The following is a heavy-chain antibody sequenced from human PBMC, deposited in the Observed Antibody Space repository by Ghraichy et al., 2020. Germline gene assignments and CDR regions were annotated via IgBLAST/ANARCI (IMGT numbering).Heavy chain of an antibody. CDR2: IYAGGTT. V-gene: IGHV3-53*01. CDR1: GFIVSNNQ. D-gene: IGHD4-23*01. J-gene: IGHJ4*02. Sequence: GGPLRLSCAASGFIVSNNQMTWVRQPPGKGLEWVSVIYAGGTTYYADSVKGRFSISRDDSKNTLYLQMNSLRAEDTAVYYCAKGGNSPDFWGQGTLVTVSS. CDR3: AKGGNSPDF.